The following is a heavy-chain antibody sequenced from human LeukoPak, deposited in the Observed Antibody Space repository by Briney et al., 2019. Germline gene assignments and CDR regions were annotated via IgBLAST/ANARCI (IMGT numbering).Heavy chain of an antibody. CDR1: GGSLSGYY. J-gene: IGHJ4*02. Sequence: PSETLSLTCAVYGGSLSGYYWSWIRQPPGKGLEWIGEINHSGSTNYNPSLKSRVTISVDTSKNQFSLKLSSVTAADTAVYYCARGRLYYDFWSGYGDPFDYWGQGTLVTVSS. CDR2: INHSGST. V-gene: IGHV4-34*01. D-gene: IGHD3-3*01. CDR3: ARGRLYYDFWSGYGDPFDY.